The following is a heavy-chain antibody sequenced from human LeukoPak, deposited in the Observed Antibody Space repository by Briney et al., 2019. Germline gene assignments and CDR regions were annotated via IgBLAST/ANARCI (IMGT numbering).Heavy chain of an antibody. Sequence: PSETLSLTCTVSGYSISSGYYWGWFRQPPGKGLEWIGTVYHTGSTYYNPSLKSRVTISIDTSKNQFSMRLSSVTAADTAVYYCARLIHGDSDDYWGQGTLVTVSS. CDR2: VYHTGST. CDR3: ARLIHGDSDDY. J-gene: IGHJ4*02. CDR1: GYSISSGYY. V-gene: IGHV4-38-2*02. D-gene: IGHD4-17*01.